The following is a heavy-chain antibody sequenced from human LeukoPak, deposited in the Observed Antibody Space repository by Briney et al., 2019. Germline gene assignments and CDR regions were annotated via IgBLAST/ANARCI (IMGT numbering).Heavy chain of an antibody. D-gene: IGHD5-24*01. J-gene: IGHJ6*03. V-gene: IGHV4-34*01. CDR1: GGSFGGYY. CDR2: INHSGST. Sequence: SETLSLTCAVYGGSFGGYYWSWIRQPPGKGLEWIGEINHSGSTNYNPSLKSRVTLSVDTSKNQFSLKLSSVTAADTAVYYCARGRDGYKYYYYMDVWGKGTTVTVSS. CDR3: ARGRDGYKYYYYMDV.